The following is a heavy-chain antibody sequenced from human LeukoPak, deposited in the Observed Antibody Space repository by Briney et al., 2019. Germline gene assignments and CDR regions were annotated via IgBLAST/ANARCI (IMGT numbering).Heavy chain of an antibody. J-gene: IGHJ3*02. Sequence: ASVKVSCKVSGYTLTELSMHWVRQAPGKGLEWMGGFDPEDGETIYAQKFQGRVTMTEDTSTDTAYMELSSLRSEDTAVYYCATLITMIEGDASDIWGQGTMVTVSS. D-gene: IGHD3-22*01. V-gene: IGHV1-24*01. CDR2: FDPEDGET. CDR1: GYTLTELS. CDR3: ATLITMIEGDASDI.